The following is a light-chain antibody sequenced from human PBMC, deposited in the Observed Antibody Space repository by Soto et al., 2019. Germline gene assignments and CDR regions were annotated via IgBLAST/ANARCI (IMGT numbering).Light chain of an antibody. J-gene: IGKJ2*01. CDR2: GAC. CDR3: QQYNHWPPYT. Sequence: EIVLTQSPDTLSLSPGQRATLSCRARQSVTCNYLAWYQQKPGQAPRLLIYGACTRATGIPARFSGSWSGTEFTLTISSLQSEDFAVYYCQQYNHWPPYTFGQGTKVDIK. CDR1: QSVTCNY. V-gene: IGKV3-15*01.